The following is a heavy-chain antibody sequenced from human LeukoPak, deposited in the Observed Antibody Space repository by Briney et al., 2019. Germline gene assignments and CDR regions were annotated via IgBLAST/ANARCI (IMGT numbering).Heavy chain of an antibody. CDR1: GFTFSGSA. CDR3: TGRTVTDDY. D-gene: IGHD4-17*01. Sequence: PGGSLKLSCAASGFTFSGSAMHWVRQASGKGLEWVSRIRSKANSYATAYAASVKGRFTISRDDSKNTAYLQMNSLKTEDTAVCYCTGRTVTDDYWGQGTLVTVSS. J-gene: IGHJ4*02. V-gene: IGHV3-73*01. CDR2: IRSKANSYAT.